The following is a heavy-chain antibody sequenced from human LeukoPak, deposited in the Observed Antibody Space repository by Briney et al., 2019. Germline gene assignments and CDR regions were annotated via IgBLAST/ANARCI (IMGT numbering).Heavy chain of an antibody. CDR2: ISNNGGAT. J-gene: IGHJ4*02. CDR3: ARQLGYCSDGSCYFDS. Sequence: PGGSLRLSCAASGFTFSNYAMSWVRQAPGRGLEWVSAISNNGGATYYADSVKGRFTISRDNSKNTLFVQMSSLRAEDTAVYHCARQLGYCSDGSCYFDSWGQGTLLTVSS. D-gene: IGHD2-15*01. CDR1: GFTFSNYA. V-gene: IGHV3-23*01.